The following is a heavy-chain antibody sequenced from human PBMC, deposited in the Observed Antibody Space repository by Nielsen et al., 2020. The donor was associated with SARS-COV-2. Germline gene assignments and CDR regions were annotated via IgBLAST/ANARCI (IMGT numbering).Heavy chain of an antibody. V-gene: IGHV3-23*01. D-gene: IGHD4-17*01. CDR2: ISGSGGST. J-gene: IGHJ4*02. Sequence: GESLKISCAASGFTFSSYSMSWVRQAPGKGLEWVSAISGSGGSTYYADSVKGRFTISRDNSKNTLYLQMNGLRAEDTAVYYCAKDLHDYGDQSPFDYWGQGTLVTVSS. CDR3: AKDLHDYGDQSPFDY. CDR1: GFTFSSYS.